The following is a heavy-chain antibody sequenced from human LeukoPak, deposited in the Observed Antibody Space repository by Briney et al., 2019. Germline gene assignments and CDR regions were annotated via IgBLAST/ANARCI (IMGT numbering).Heavy chain of an antibody. CDR3: AKDLPAAYFDY. V-gene: IGHV3-30*02. CDR2: VRSDGGIE. J-gene: IGHJ4*02. CDR1: GFTFSNYG. D-gene: IGHD2-2*01. Sequence: GGSLRLSCAASGFTFSNYGMHWVRQAPGKGLEWVAFVRSDGGIEYYADSVKGRFTISRDNSRTTLHLQMNSLRAEDTAVYHCAKDLPAAYFDYWGQGTLVTVSS.